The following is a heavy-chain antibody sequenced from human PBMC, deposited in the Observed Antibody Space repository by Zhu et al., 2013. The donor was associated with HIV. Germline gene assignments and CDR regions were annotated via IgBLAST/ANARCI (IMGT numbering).Heavy chain of an antibody. V-gene: IGHV1-69*01. CDR3: ARVGRGGAFPTWFDP. CDR1: GGTFSSHA. CDR2: IIPIFGTA. J-gene: IGHJ5*02. D-gene: IGHD3-3*02. Sequence: QVQLVQSGAEVKKPGSSVKVSCKASGGTFSSHAISWVRQAPGQGLEWMGGIIPIFGTANYAQKFQGRVTITADESTSTAYMELSSLRSEDTAVYYCARVGRGGAFPTWFDPRGQEPVVTVSS.